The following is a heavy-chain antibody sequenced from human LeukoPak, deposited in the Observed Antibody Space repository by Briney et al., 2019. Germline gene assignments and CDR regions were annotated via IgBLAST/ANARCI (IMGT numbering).Heavy chain of an antibody. CDR2: INPYSGGT. V-gene: IGHV1-2*06. CDR1: GYTFTSYG. CDR3: ARGGCDY. Sequence: GASVKVSCKASGYTFTSYGISWVRQAPGQGLEWMGQINPYSGGTDYAQKFQGRVTMTRDTSITTAYMELSRLRSDDTAVYYCARGGCDYWGQGTLVTVSS. J-gene: IGHJ4*02.